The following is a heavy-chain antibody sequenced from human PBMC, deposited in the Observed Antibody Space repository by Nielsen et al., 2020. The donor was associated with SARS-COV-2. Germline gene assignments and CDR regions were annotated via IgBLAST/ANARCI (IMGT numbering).Heavy chain of an antibody. D-gene: IGHD3-16*02. J-gene: IGHJ4*02. V-gene: IGHV4-34*01. CDR3: ARGPLMITFGGVIGNFDY. CDR2: INHSGST. CDR1: GGSFSGYY. Sequence: GSLRLPCAVYGGSFSGYYWSWIRQPPGKGLEWIGEINHSGSTNYNPSLKSRVTISVDTSKNQFSLKLSSVTAADTAVYYCARGPLMITFGGVIGNFDYWGQGTLVTVSS.